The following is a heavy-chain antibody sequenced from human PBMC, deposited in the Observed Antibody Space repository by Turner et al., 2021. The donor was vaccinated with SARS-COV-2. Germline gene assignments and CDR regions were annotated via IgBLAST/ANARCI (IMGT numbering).Heavy chain of an antibody. D-gene: IGHD2-2*01. J-gene: IGHJ4*02. Sequence: QLQLQESGPGLVKPSETLSLTCTVSGGSITSSTYYWGWIRQPPGKGLDWIGSIFSSGSTYYNPSHKSRVTISVDTSKNQFSLKLTSVTAADTAVYYCARSYHTYYFDYWGQGTLGTVSS. CDR1: GGSITSSTYY. CDR2: IFSSGST. CDR3: ARSYHTYYFDY. V-gene: IGHV4-39*01.